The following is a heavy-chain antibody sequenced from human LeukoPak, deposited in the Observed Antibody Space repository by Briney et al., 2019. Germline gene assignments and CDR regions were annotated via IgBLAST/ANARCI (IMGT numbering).Heavy chain of an antibody. D-gene: IGHD1-1*01. CDR2: ISGSGANS. J-gene: IGHJ1*01. CDR1: GFIISNYG. V-gene: IGHV3-23*01. CDR3: ARALSQQLIRYSQD. Sequence: GGSLRLSCAESGFIISNYGMPWVRQAPGKGLEWVSGISGSGANSYYADSVKGRFTISRDNSKNTLYLQMNSLRADDTAVYYCARALSQQLIRYSQDWGQGTLVTVSS.